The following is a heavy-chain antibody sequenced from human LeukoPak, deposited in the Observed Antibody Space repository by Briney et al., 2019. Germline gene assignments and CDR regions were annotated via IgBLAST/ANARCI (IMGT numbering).Heavy chain of an antibody. V-gene: IGHV6-1*01. Sequence: SQTLSVTCAISGDSVSSNGAAWTWIRQSPSRGLEWLGRTYYRSQQWHSDYAPSVKGRITLNPDTSKNQFSLQLNSVTPEDTAVYYCGRETDFGVVTNWGQGTLVTVSS. CDR1: GDSVSSNGAA. J-gene: IGHJ4*02. D-gene: IGHD3-3*01. CDR3: GRETDFGVVTN. CDR2: TYYRSQQWHS.